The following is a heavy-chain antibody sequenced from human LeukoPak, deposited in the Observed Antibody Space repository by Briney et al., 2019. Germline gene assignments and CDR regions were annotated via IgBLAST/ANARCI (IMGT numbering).Heavy chain of an antibody. D-gene: IGHD5-24*01. V-gene: IGHV4-39*01. J-gene: IGHJ3*02. CDR3: AGPRDGNLSDAFDI. CDR1: GGSISTSSYY. Sequence: PSETLSLTCSVSGGSISTSSYYWGWIRQPPGKGLEWIGSIFYSGSPYYNPSLKRRVTISVDTSKNQFSLKLSSVTAADTAVYYCAGPRDGNLSDAFDIWGQRTKVTVSS. CDR2: IFYSGSP.